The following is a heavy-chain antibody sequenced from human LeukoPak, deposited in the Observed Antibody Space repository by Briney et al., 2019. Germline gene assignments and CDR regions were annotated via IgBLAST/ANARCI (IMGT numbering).Heavy chain of an antibody. D-gene: IGHD6-6*01. CDR2: IYYTGNT. CDR1: GSSVSSGSYF. V-gene: IGHV4-39*02. J-gene: IGHJ4*02. Sequence: SETLSLTCTVSGSSVSSGSYFWAWIRQPPGEGLEWIGSIYYTGNTYYNSSLKSRVTISMDTSKNQFSLNLSPVTAADTAVYYCARDGDEYSSSLGFDYWGQGTLVTVSS. CDR3: ARDGDEYSSSLGFDY.